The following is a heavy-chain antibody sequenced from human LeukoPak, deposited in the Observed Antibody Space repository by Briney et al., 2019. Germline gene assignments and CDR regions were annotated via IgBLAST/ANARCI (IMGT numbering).Heavy chain of an antibody. CDR3: ARSETAAGTSPYFDY. J-gene: IGHJ4*02. CDR1: GFTFSSYG. Sequence: PGGSLRLSCAASGFTFSSYGMHWVRQAPGKGLEWVAVISYDGSNKYHADSLEGRFTISRDNSKNTLYLQMNSLKAEDTAVYYCARSETAAGTSPYFDYWGQGTLVTVSS. D-gene: IGHD6-13*01. V-gene: IGHV3-30*03. CDR2: ISYDGSNK.